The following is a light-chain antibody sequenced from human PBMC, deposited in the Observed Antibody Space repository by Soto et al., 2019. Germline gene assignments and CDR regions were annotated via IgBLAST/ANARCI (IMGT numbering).Light chain of an antibody. V-gene: IGLV2-18*02. CDR1: SSDVGSDNR. Sequence: QSALTQPPSVSGSPGQSVTISCTGTSSDVGSDNRVSWYQQPPGTAPKLMIYEVSNRPSGVPDRFSGSKSGNTASLTISGLQAEDEADYYCSSYTSSSTLVFGGGTKLTVL. J-gene: IGLJ2*01. CDR2: EVS. CDR3: SSYTSSSTLV.